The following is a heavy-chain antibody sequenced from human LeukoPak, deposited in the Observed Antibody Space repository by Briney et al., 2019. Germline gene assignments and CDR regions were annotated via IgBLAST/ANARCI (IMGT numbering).Heavy chain of an antibody. D-gene: IGHD2-2*01. Sequence: GGSLRLSCAASGFTFSSYGMHWVRQAPGKGLEWVAVISYDGSNKYYADSVKGRFTISRDNSKNTLYLQMNSLRADDTAVYYCAKEGCSSTSCYYYYGMDVWGQGTTVTVSS. V-gene: IGHV3-30*18. CDR1: GFTFSSYG. J-gene: IGHJ6*02. CDR2: ISYDGSNK. CDR3: AKEGCSSTSCYYYYGMDV.